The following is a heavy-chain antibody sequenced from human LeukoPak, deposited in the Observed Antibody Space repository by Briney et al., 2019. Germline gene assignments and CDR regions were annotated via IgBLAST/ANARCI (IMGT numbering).Heavy chain of an antibody. Sequence: PSETLSLTCTVSGVSISSSSYYWGWIRQPPGKGLAWIGSIYYSGSTYYNPSLKSRFTISVDTSKNQFSLKLSSVTAADTAVYYCARHSGPLYDSSGYYSDDAFDIWGQGTMITVSS. V-gene: IGHV4-39*01. J-gene: IGHJ3*02. CDR1: GVSISSSSYY. CDR2: IYYSGST. D-gene: IGHD3-22*01. CDR3: ARHSGPLYDSSGYYSDDAFDI.